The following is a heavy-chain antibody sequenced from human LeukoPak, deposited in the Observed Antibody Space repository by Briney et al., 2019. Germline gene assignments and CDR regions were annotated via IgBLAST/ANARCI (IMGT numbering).Heavy chain of an antibody. D-gene: IGHD6-19*01. J-gene: IGHJ4*02. V-gene: IGHV1-46*01. CDR2: INPSGGST. CDR3: AGDSPPERGIELGGKMGY. CDR1: GYTFTSYY. Sequence: ASVKVSFKASGYTFTSYYMHWVRQAPGQGLEWMGIINPSGGSTSYAQKFQGRVTMTRDTSTSTVYMELSSLRMEDTAVDYCAGDSPPERGIELGGKMGYWGQGTLVTVSS.